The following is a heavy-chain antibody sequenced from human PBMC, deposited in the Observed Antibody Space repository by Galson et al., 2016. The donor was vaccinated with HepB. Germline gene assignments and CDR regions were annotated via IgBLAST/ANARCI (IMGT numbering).Heavy chain of an antibody. CDR1: GGSIGSFS. CDR2: IYYSGNT. Sequence: SETLSLTCTVSGGSIGSFSWSWIRQPPGKGLEWIGYIYYSGNTDYNPSLKGRVTISVDASKNQFSLRLNSVTTADTAVYYCARGLKKAVTTRLGYWYFDLWGRGTLVTVSS. V-gene: IGHV4-59*01. CDR3: ARGLKKAVTTRLGYWYFDL. J-gene: IGHJ2*01. D-gene: IGHD4-11*01.